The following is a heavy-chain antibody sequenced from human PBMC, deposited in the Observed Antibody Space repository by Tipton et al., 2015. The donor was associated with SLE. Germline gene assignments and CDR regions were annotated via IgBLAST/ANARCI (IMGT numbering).Heavy chain of an antibody. CDR2: IDPSDSYT. V-gene: IGHV5-10-1*01. Sequence: SLRLSCAASGFTFSSYWMSWVRQMPGKGLEWMGRIDPSDSYTNYSPSFQGHVTISADKSISTAYLQWSSLKASDTAMYYCASRGGIVGAPKAFDIWGQGTMVTVSS. D-gene: IGHD1-26*01. CDR3: ASRGGIVGAPKAFDI. J-gene: IGHJ3*02. CDR1: GFTFSSYW.